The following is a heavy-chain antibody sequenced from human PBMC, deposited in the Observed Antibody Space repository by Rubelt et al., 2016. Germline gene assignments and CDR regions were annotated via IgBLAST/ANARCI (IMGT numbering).Heavy chain of an antibody. CDR2: INHSGST. D-gene: IGHD6-13*01. J-gene: IGHJ4*02. Sequence: QVQLQESGPGLVKPSETLSLTCTVSGGSISSYYWSWIRQPPGKGLEWIGEINHSGSTNYNPSLKIRVTISVDTAKNQFSLKLSFVTAADTAVYYCARGDKGIAAAGIDYWGQGTLVTVSS. CDR1: GGSISSYY. CDR3: ARGDKGIAAAGIDY. V-gene: IGHV4-59*12.